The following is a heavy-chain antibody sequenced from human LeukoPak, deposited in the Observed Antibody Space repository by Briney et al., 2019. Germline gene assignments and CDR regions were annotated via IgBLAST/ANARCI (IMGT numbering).Heavy chain of an antibody. Sequence: GGSLRLSCAASGFTFSNYGMHWVRQAPGKGLEWVAVIWYDGSNKYYADSVRGRFAISRDNSKNTLYLQMNSLRAEDTAVYYCAKPELGYCSSTSCYETDVWGKGTTVTVSS. CDR2: IWYDGSNK. D-gene: IGHD2-2*01. CDR3: AKPELGYCSSTSCYETDV. V-gene: IGHV3-33*06. CDR1: GFTFSNYG. J-gene: IGHJ6*04.